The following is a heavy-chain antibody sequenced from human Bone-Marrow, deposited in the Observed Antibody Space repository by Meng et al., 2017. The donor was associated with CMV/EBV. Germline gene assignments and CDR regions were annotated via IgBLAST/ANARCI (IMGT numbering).Heavy chain of an antibody. CDR3: ARGRDYVWGSYRSLY. Sequence: GESLKISCPGSGFIFSDYYMSWIRQAPGKGLEWISYISDSGRTIYYADSLQGRFTVSRNNARSTLYLQMNDLSAEDTAVYFCARGRDYVWGSYRSLYWVQGTLVTVSS. CDR1: GFIFSDYY. J-gene: IGHJ4*02. V-gene: IGHV3-11*01. D-gene: IGHD3-16*02. CDR2: ISDSGRTI.